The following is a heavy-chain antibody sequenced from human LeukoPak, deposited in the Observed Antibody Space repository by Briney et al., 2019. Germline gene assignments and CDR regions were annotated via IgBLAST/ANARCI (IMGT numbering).Heavy chain of an antibody. CDR2: SYSGAST. J-gene: IGHJ4*02. CDR1: GFSLWRHY. V-gene: IGHV3-53*01. CDR3: ARGPDVDGYIHAPFDS. Sequence: PGGSLRLSCAASGFSLWRHYMNWVRQAPGPGLEWVALSYSGASTYYADSVTGRFTISRDNSKNMLYLEMNSLRVEDSAVYYCARGPDVDGYIHAPFDSWGQGTLVTASS. D-gene: IGHD5-24*01.